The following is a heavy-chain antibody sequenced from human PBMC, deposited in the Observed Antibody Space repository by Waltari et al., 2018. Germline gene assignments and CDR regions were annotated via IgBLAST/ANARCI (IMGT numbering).Heavy chain of an antibody. CDR1: GYAFIDFY. D-gene: IGHD6-25*01. J-gene: IGHJ4*02. V-gene: IGHV1-2*02. Sequence: VQLVQSGAEVKMPGASVKVSCEASGYAFIDFYIHWVRQAPGQGLEWMGWVNPKSGDTDSGQKCQGRVIMNSDTSIDTSYMELSRLESDDTASYVCARDAPPERASAVPFDYWGQGTLVTVSS. CDR3: ARDAPPERASAVPFDY. CDR2: VNPKSGDT.